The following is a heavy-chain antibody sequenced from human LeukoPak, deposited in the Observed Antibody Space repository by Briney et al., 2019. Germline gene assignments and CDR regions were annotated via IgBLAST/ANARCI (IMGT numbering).Heavy chain of an antibody. CDR2: VNYRGTP. CDR1: GFTFSSYS. Sequence: GSLRLSCAASGFTFSSYSMNWVRQPPGKGLEWIGNVNYRGTPHYNPSLTSRVTMSLDTSKNHFSLKLTSVTAADTAIYYCARALSGYGSGKGYFDSWGQGTLVTVPS. CDR3: ARALSGYGSGKGYFDS. D-gene: IGHD3-10*01. J-gene: IGHJ4*02. V-gene: IGHV4-34*01.